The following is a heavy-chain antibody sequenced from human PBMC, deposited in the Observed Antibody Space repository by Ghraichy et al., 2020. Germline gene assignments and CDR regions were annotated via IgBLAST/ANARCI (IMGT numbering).Heavy chain of an antibody. J-gene: IGHJ6*02. CDR2: IYYGGST. V-gene: IGHV4-59*01. CDR3: ARVMWELRGGVPRDYYYYGMDV. Sequence: LETLSLTCTVSGGSISSYYWSWIRQSPGKGLEWIGYIYYGGSTNYNPSLKSRVTISVDTSKNQFSLKLSSVTAADTAVYYCARVMWELRGGVPRDYYYYGMDVWGQGTTVTVSS. CDR1: GGSISSYY. D-gene: IGHD1-26*01.